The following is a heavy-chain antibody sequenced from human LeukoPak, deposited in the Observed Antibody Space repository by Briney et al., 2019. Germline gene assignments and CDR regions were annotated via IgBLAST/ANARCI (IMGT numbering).Heavy chain of an antibody. D-gene: IGHD2-21*01. J-gene: IGHJ4*02. CDR2: ISSNGGST. V-gene: IGHV3-64D*09. Sequence: GGSLRLSCSASGFSFSSYAMHWVRQAPGKGLEYVSAISSNGGSTYYADSVTGRFTISRDNSKNTLYLQMNSLRPEDTGVFYCVKDLRWSDYWGQGTLVTVAS. CDR3: VKDLRWSDY. CDR1: GFSFSSYA.